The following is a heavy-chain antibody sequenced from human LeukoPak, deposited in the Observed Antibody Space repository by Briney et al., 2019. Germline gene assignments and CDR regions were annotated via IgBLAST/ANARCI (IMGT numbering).Heavy chain of an antibody. CDR1: GFTFSSYA. Sequence: GGSLRLPCAASGFTFSSYAMSWVRQAPGKGLEWVSAISGSGGSTYYADSVKGRFTISRDNSKNTLYLQMNSLRAEDTAVYYCAKDGSPFRFLEGLGYWGQGTLVTVSS. V-gene: IGHV3-23*01. CDR3: AKDGSPFRFLEGLGY. CDR2: ISGSGGST. J-gene: IGHJ4*02. D-gene: IGHD3-3*01.